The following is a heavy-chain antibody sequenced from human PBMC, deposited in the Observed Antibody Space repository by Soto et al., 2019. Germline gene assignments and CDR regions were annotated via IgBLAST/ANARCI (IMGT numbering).Heavy chain of an antibody. CDR1: GKSFSGNY. CDR2: TNHRGTT. Sequence: QVQLQQWGAGLLKPSETLSLTCATSGKSFSGNYWSWVRQPPGKGLEWIGETNHRGTTVYNPSLRGRVSISLDMSKNQFSLRLSFVTAADSAVYYCARGDQKIVDASEYWGPGTLVTVSS. CDR3: ARGDQKIVDASEY. D-gene: IGHD2-15*01. J-gene: IGHJ4*02. V-gene: IGHV4-34*01.